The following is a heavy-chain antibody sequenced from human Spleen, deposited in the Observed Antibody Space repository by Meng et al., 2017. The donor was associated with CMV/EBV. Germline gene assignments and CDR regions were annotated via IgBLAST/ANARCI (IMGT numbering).Heavy chain of an antibody. J-gene: IGHJ4*02. CDR3: ARATYDFDSSGSPSGEYFDY. D-gene: IGHD3-22*01. CDR2: IYYSGSA. V-gene: IGHV4-31*02. CDR1: NGGYN. Sequence: NGGYNWSWIRQPPGKGLEWIGYIYYSGSAYYNAYLKSRLTISVETSKNQFSLKLSSVTAADTAVYYCARATYDFDSSGSPSGEYFDYWGQGALVTVSS.